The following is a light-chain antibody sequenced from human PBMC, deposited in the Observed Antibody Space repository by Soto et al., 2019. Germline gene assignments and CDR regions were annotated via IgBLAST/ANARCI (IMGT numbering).Light chain of an antibody. Sequence: ESSLTQSPGTLSLSPGERATLSCMASQSVSSNLAWYQQKPGQAPRLLIYEASNRATGIPARFSGSGSGADFTLTISSLEPEDFALYYCQQHINWPLTFGGGTKVDIK. CDR1: QSVSSN. CDR2: EAS. J-gene: IGKJ4*01. V-gene: IGKV3-11*01. CDR3: QQHINWPLT.